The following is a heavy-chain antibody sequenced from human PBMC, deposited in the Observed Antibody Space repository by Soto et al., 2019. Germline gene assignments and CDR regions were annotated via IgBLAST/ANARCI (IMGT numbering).Heavy chain of an antibody. D-gene: IGHD3-22*01. CDR3: ARGGDYYDSAGAFDI. J-gene: IGHJ3*02. CDR1: GFTFSSYW. V-gene: IGHV3-74*01. CDR2: INSDGSST. Sequence: GGSLRLSCAASGFTFSSYWMHWVRQAPGKGLVWASRINSDGSSTTYADSVKGRFTISRDNARNTLYLQINSLRAEDTAVYYCARGGDYYDSAGAFDIWGQGTMVTVSS.